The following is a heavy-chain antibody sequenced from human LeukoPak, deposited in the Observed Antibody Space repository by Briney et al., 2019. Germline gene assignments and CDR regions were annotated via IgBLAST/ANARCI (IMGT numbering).Heavy chain of an antibody. V-gene: IGHV3-23*01. D-gene: IGHD3-10*01. Sequence: VGSLRLSCAASGFTFSSYAMSWVRQAPGKGLEWVSAISGSGGSTYYEDSVKGRFTISRDNSKNTLYLQMNSLRAEDTAVYYCAKDFSGLLWSGTDVWGKGTTVTVSS. CDR2: ISGSGGST. CDR3: AKDFSGLLWSGTDV. CDR1: GFTFSSYA. J-gene: IGHJ6*04.